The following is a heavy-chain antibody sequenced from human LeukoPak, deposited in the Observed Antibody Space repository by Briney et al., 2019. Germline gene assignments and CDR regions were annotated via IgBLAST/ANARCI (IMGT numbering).Heavy chain of an antibody. CDR3: ARTNYDILTGSATYYYYYYMDV. V-gene: IGHV3-7*01. D-gene: IGHD3-9*01. CDR1: GFTFSSYA. J-gene: IGHJ6*03. CDR2: IKEDGSEK. Sequence: GGSLRLSCAASGFTFSSYAMHWVRQAPGKGLEWVANIKEDGSEKYYVDSVKGRFTISRDNAKNSLYLQMNSLRAEDTAAYYCARTNYDILTGSATYYYYYYMDVWGKGTTVTIS.